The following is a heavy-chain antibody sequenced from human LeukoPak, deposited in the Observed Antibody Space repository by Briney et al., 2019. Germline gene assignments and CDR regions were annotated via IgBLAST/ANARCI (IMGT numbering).Heavy chain of an antibody. Sequence: GGSLRLSCATSGFTVSSNYMSWVRQAPGKGLEWVSVIYSGGSTFYADSVKGRFTISRDNSKNTLYLQMNSLRAEDTAVYYCARDRYDYDWGHYSPHDAYDIWGQGTKVTVSS. J-gene: IGHJ3*02. CDR2: IYSGGST. CDR1: GFTVSSNY. V-gene: IGHV3-66*01. CDR3: ARDRYDYDWGHYSPHDAYDI. D-gene: IGHD3-16*01.